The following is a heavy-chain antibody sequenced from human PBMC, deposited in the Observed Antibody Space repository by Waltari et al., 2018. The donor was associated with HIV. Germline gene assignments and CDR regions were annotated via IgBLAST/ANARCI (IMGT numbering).Heavy chain of an antibody. J-gene: IGHJ4*02. CDR1: GGSFSDYY. V-gene: IGHV4-34*01. D-gene: IGHD3-10*01. CDR3: ARGGNYYRSGSYYKLDY. CDR2: SNHSGST. Sequence: QVQLQQWGAGLLKPSETLSLTCAVYGGSFSDYYWSWIRQPPGKGLEWIGESNHSGSTNYNPSLNSRVTISVDTSKNQFSLKLSSVTAADTAVYYCARGGNYYRSGSYYKLDYWGQGTLVTVSS.